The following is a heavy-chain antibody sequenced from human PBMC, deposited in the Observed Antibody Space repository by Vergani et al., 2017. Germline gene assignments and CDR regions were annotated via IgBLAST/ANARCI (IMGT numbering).Heavy chain of an antibody. CDR1: GFTFDDYA. D-gene: IGHD3-3*01. J-gene: IGHJ6*02. V-gene: IGHV3-9*01. CDR3: AKDIGKCWSGNYYYGMDV. Sequence: EVQLVESGGGLVQPGRSLRLSCAASGFTFDDYAMHWVRKAPGKGLEWVAGISWNSGSTGYADSVKGRFTISRDNAKKYLYLQMNSLRAEDTALYYCAKDIGKCWSGNYYYGMDVWGQGTTVTVSS. CDR2: ISWNSGST.